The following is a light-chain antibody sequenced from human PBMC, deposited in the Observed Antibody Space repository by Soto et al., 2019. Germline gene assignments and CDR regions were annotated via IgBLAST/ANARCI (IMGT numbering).Light chain of an antibody. J-gene: IGKJ3*01. CDR2: GIS. CDR3: QQYYDWST. CDR1: QRVGRN. V-gene: IGKV3-15*01. Sequence: EIVMTQSPATLSVSPGERATLSCRASQRVGRNLAWYQQKPGQAPRLLIYGISTRATGIPARFSGSGSGTDFTLAISSLQSEDFAVYSCQQYYDWSTFGPWTKVEIK.